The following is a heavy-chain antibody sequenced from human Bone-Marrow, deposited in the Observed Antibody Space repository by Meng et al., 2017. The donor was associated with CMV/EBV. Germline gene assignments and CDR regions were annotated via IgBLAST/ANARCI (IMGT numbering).Heavy chain of an antibody. D-gene: IGHD5-24*01. CDR1: GFTFTDYY. Sequence: ASVKVSCKASGFTFTDYYMQWVRQAPGQGLEWMGWINSNSGDTNYAQKFQGRVTMTRDTSISTAHMELNRLRSDDTAVYYCAVEMSTVGDYWGQGPLVTVSS. CDR2: INSNSGDT. J-gene: IGHJ4*02. V-gene: IGHV1-2*02. CDR3: AVEMSTVGDY.